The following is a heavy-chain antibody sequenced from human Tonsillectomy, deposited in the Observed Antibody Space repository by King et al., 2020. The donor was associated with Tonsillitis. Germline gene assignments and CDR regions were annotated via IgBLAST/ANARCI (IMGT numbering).Heavy chain of an antibody. V-gene: IGHV4-59*01. CDR3: ARGASGDY. D-gene: IGHD1-26*01. Sequence: VQLQESGPRLVKPSETLSLNCTVSGGSISGYFWSWILQPPGKGLAWIGYIYSSGSTNYNPSLKSRVTITVDTSKNQFSLNLRSVTAAATAVYYWARGASGDYWGQGTLVAVSS. CDR2: IYSSGST. CDR1: GGSISGYF. J-gene: IGHJ4*02.